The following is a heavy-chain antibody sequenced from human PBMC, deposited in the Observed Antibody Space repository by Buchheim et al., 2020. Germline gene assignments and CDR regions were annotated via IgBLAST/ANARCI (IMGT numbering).Heavy chain of an antibody. CDR1: GFSFRDYG. Sequence: QVQVVESGGGVVQPGGSPRLSCGASGFSFRDYGMHWVRQAPGKGLEWVAVISYDGSKKYYGVSVKGRFTISRENSKNMVFLQMNSLRVEDTAVYYCTKAFYYGSGDYYSRMGYFFGMDVWGPGTT. CDR3: TKAFYYGSGDYYSRMGYFFGMDV. V-gene: IGHV3-30*18. CDR2: ISYDGSKK. J-gene: IGHJ6*02. D-gene: IGHD3-10*01.